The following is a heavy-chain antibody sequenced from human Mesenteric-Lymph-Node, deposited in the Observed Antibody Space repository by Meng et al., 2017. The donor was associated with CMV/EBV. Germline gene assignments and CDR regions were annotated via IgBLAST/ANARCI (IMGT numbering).Heavy chain of an antibody. V-gene: IGHV3-30*02. CDR1: GFTFSSYG. J-gene: IGHJ6*02. CDR3: ARDNSLVGNWNYDGMDV. Sequence: GESLKISCAASGFTFSSYGMHWVRQAPGKGLEWVAFIRYDGSNKYYADSVKGRFTISRDNSKNTLYLQMNSLRAEDTAVYYCARDNSLVGNWNYDGMDVWGQGTTVTVSS. CDR2: IRYDGSNK. D-gene: IGHD1-1*01.